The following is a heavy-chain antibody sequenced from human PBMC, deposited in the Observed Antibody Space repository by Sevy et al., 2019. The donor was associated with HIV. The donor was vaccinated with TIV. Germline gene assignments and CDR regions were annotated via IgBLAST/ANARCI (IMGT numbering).Heavy chain of an antibody. CDR3: ASGRHSSGWDHYYYYAMDV. Sequence: SETLSLTCTVSGGSISSGSYYWSWIRQSAGKGLEWIGRLYINGNTNYNPSLKSRVTMSVDTSKNQFSLRLSSVTAADTAVYYCASGRHSSGWDHYYYYAMDVWGQGTTVTVSS. J-gene: IGHJ6*02. D-gene: IGHD6-19*01. CDR2: LYINGNT. V-gene: IGHV4-61*02. CDR1: GGSISSGSYY.